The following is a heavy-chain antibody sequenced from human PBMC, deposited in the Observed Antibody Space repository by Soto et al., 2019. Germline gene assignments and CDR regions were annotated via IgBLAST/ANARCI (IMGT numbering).Heavy chain of an antibody. D-gene: IGHD3-10*01. J-gene: IGHJ3*02. Sequence: SETLSLTCAVYGGSFRGYYWSWIRQPPGKGLEWIGEINHSGSTNYNPSLKSRVTISVDTSKNQFSLKLSSVTAADTAVYYCARGARITMVRGVIIKPAFDIRGQGTTVTVSS. CDR2: INHSGST. CDR1: GGSFRGYY. V-gene: IGHV4-34*01. CDR3: ARGARITMVRGVIIKPAFDI.